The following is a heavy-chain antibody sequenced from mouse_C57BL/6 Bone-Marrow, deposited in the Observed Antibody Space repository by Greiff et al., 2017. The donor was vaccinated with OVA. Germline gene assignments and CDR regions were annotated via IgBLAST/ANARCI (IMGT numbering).Heavy chain of an antibody. CDR1: GYTFTSYW. D-gene: IGHD2-4*01. CDR2: IYPGSGST. CDR3: ARVIYYDYDWHFDV. J-gene: IGHJ1*03. Sequence: QVQLKQSGAELVKPGASVKMSCKASGYTFTSYWITWVKQRPGQGLEWIGDIYPGSGSTNYNEKFKSKATLTVDTSSSTAYMQLSSLTSEDSAVYYCARVIYYDYDWHFDVWGTGTTVTVSS. V-gene: IGHV1-55*01.